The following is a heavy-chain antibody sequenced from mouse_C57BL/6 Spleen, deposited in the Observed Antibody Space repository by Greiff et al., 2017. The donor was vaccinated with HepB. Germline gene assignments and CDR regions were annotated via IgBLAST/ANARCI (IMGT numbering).Heavy chain of an antibody. CDR2: IRNKANNHAT. CDR1: GFTFSDAW. CDR3: TRPSYYSNYEFAY. Sequence: EVKLVESGGGLVQPGGSMKLSCAASGFTFSDAWMDWVRQSPEKGLEWVAEIRNKANNHATYYAESVKGRFTISRDDSKSSVYLQMNSLRAEDTGIYYCTRPSYYSNYEFAYWGQGTLVTVSA. V-gene: IGHV6-6*01. D-gene: IGHD2-5*01. J-gene: IGHJ3*01.